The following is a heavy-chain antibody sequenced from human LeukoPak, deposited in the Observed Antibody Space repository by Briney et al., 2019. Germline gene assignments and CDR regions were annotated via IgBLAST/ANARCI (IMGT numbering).Heavy chain of an antibody. CDR3: ARGIYDSGSYLIFDY. CDR1: GGSISGHY. Sequence: PSETLSLTCTVSGGSISGHYWNWIRQPPAKGLEWIGYIYYGGSTNYNASLKSRVTISLETSKNQFSLRLSSVIAADTAIDYCARGIYDSGSYLIFDYWGQGTLVTVSS. D-gene: IGHD1-26*01. CDR2: IYYGGST. J-gene: IGHJ4*02. V-gene: IGHV4-59*11.